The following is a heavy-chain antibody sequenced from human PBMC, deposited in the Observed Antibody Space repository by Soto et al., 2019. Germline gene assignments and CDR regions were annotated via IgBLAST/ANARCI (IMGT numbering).Heavy chain of an antibody. V-gene: IGHV5-51*01. CDR2: ISPGDSDT. J-gene: IGHJ4*02. Sequence: GESLKISCKSSGYTITSYWIDWVRQMPGKGLEWMGIISPGDSDTKYSPSFQGQVTISADKSISTAYLQWSSLKASDTAMYYCALGFYGSSGYPCYYWGQGTLVTVSS. D-gene: IGHD3-22*01. CDR3: ALGFYGSSGYPCYY. CDR1: GYTITSYW.